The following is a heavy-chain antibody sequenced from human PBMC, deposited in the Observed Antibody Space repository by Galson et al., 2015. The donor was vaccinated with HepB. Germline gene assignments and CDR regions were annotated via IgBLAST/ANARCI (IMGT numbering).Heavy chain of an antibody. V-gene: IGHV3-64*01. CDR1: GFTFSSYA. J-gene: IGHJ4*02. Sequence: SLRLSCAASGFTFSSYAMHWVRQAPGKGLEYVSAISSNGGSTYYANSVKGRFTISRDNSKNTLYLQMGSLRAEDMAVYYCARGFYGDSTIDYWGQGTLVTVSS. CDR2: ISSNGGST. D-gene: IGHD4-17*01. CDR3: ARGFYGDSTIDY.